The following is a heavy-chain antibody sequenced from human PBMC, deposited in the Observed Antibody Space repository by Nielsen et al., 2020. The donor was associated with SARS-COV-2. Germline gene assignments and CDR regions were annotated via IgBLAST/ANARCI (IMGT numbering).Heavy chain of an antibody. D-gene: IGHD6-6*01. CDR2: IIPIFGTA. V-gene: IGHV1-69*13. CDR1: GGTFISYA. Sequence: SVTVSCKASGGTFISYAISWVRQAPGQGLEWMGGIIPIFGTANYAQKFQGRVTITADEYTSTAYMELSSLRSEDTAVYYCARTLYSSSSFYYYYYGMDVWGQGTTVTVSS. CDR3: ARTLYSSSSFYYYYYGMDV. J-gene: IGHJ6*02.